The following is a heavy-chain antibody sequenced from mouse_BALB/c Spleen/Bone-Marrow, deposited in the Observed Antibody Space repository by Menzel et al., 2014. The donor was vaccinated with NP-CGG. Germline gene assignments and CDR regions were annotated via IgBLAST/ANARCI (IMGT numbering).Heavy chain of an antibody. CDR3: TRDNWDY. CDR1: GYTFTSYW. J-gene: IGHJ2*01. V-gene: IGHV1-69*02. Sequence: VKLQESGAELVGPGASVKLSCKASGYTFTSYWINWVKQRPGQGLEWIGNIFPSETYTNYNQKFKDKATLTVDKSSSTAYMQLGSPTSEDSAVYYCTRDNWDYWGQGTTLTVSS. D-gene: IGHD4-1*01. CDR2: IFPSETYT.